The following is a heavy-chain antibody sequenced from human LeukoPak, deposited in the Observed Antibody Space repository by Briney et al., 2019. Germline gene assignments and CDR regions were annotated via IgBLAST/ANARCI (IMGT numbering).Heavy chain of an antibody. D-gene: IGHD2-21*01. V-gene: IGHV3-21*01. J-gene: IGHJ4*02. CDR2: ISRSSDYF. Sequence: GGSLRLSCAASGFTFSTYTMNWVRQAPGKGLEWVSSISRSSDYFYYADSAKGRFTISRDNAQNSLYLQMNNLRADDTAVYYCARDYMVIDLDFWGQGILVTVSS. CDR1: GFTFSTYT. CDR3: ARDYMVIDLDF.